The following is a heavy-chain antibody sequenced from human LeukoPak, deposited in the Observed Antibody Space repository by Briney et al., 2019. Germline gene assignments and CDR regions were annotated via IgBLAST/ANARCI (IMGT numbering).Heavy chain of an antibody. J-gene: IGHJ4*02. CDR2: ISGSAYNS. V-gene: IGHV3-23*01. CDR1: GFTFSNNA. D-gene: IGHD1-26*01. Sequence: GGSLTLSCVASGFTFSNNAMNWVRQAPSKGLEWVSTISGSAYNSYYADSVKGRFTISRDNSANTLYLQMNSLRAEDTALYYCAKHSGSYFIYYVDSWGQGTLVTVSS. CDR3: AKHSGSYFIYYVDS.